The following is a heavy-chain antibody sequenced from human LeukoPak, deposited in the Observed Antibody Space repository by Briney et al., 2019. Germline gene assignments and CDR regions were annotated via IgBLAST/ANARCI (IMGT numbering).Heavy chain of an antibody. CDR3: ARDRARSAMAREFQN. Sequence: ASVKVSCKASGYSFTSYGFSWGRQAPGQGLEWMGWISAYNGHTEYAQKFQGRVTMTTDTSTSTAYMELRSLRSDDTAVYFCARDRARSAMAREFQNWGQGTQVTVSS. J-gene: IGHJ1*01. D-gene: IGHD2-2*01. CDR2: ISAYNGHT. V-gene: IGHV1-18*01. CDR1: GYSFTSYG.